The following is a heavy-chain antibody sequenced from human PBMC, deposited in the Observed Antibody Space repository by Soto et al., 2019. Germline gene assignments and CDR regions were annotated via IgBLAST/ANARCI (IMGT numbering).Heavy chain of an antibody. V-gene: IGHV1-69*08. CDR2: IIPILGIA. Sequence: QVQLVQSGAEVKKPGSSVKVSCKASGGTFSSYTISWVRQAPGQGLEWMGRIIPILGIANYAQKFEGRVTITADKSTSTAYMELSSLRSEDTAVYYCARDAGSGKGYYYGMDVWGQGTTVTVSS. J-gene: IGHJ6*02. CDR3: ARDAGSGKGYYYGMDV. CDR1: GGTFSSYT. D-gene: IGHD3-10*01.